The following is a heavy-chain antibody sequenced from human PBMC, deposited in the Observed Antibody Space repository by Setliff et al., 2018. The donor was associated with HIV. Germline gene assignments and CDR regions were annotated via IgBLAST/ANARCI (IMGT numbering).Heavy chain of an antibody. J-gene: IGHJ4*02. V-gene: IGHV4-61*02. CDR1: GGSISGNYY. D-gene: IGHD5-12*01. CDR3: ARATSGYDGYEYYFDY. Sequence: SETLSLTCTVSGGSISGNYYWSWIRQPAEKGLEWIGRMYPSGTTDYNPSLRSRVTISLDTSKNQFSLKLTSVTAADTAVYYCARATSGYDGYEYYFDYWGQGTQVTVSS. CDR2: MYPSGTT.